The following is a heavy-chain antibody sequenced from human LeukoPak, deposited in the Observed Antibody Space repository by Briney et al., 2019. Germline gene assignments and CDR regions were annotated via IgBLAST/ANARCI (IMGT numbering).Heavy chain of an antibody. D-gene: IGHD4-17*01. J-gene: IGHJ4*02. CDR2: IYHSGST. CDR1: GGSISSGGYY. Sequence: SETLSLTCTVSGGSISSGGYYWSWIRQPPGKGLEWIGYIYHSGSTYYNPSLKSRVTISVDRSKNQFSLKLSSVTAADTAVYYCARGYGDYFDYWGQGTLVTVSS. CDR3: ARGYGDYFDY. V-gene: IGHV4-30-2*01.